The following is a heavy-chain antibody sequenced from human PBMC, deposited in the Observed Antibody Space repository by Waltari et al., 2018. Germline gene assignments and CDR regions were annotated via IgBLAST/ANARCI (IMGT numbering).Heavy chain of an antibody. CDR2: ISGRGITT. V-gene: IGHV3-23*04. CDR3: AADRIGYTQPIDY. J-gene: IGHJ4*02. Sequence: EVQLVEFGGGLVQPGGSLRRSCAASGFSFGSQAMNWVRQAPGKGLEWVSTISGRGITTYHADSVKGRFPISRDNSKNTMYLQMNSLRAEDTAFYYCAADRIGYTQPIDYWGQGTLVTVSS. D-gene: IGHD5-12*01. CDR1: GFSFGSQA.